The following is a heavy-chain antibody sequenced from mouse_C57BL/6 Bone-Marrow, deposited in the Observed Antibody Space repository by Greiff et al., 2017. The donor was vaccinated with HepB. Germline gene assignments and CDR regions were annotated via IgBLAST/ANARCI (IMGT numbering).Heavy chain of an antibody. D-gene: IGHD2-3*01. Sequence: DVKLVESEGGLVQPGSSMKLSCTASGFTFSDYYMAWVRQVPEKGLEWVANINYDGSSTYYLDSLKSRFIISRDNAKNILYLQMSSLKSEDTATYYCARDDGYFPGAWFAYWGQGTLVTVSA. CDR2: INYDGSST. CDR1: GFTFSDYY. V-gene: IGHV5-16*01. CDR3: ARDDGYFPGAWFAY. J-gene: IGHJ3*01.